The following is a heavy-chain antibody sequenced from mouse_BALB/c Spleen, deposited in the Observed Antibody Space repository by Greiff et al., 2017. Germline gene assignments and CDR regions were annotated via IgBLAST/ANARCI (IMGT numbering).Heavy chain of an antibody. CDR1: GYTFTDYA. V-gene: IGHV1S137*01. CDR2: ISTYYGDA. D-gene: IGHD2-4*01. Sequence: VQLQESGAELVRPGVSVKISCKGSGYTFTDYAMHWVKQSHAKSLEWIGVISTYYGDASYNQKFKGKATMTVDKSSSTAYMELARLTSEDSAIYYCARGITRAMDYWGQGTSVTVSS. CDR3: ARGITRAMDY. J-gene: IGHJ4*01.